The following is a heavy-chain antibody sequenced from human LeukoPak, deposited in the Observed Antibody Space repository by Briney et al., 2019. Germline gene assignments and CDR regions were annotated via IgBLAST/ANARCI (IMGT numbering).Heavy chain of an antibody. CDR1: GGSIRSYY. CDR3: ARHGASGSYLYYFDY. D-gene: IGHD1-26*01. J-gene: IGHJ4*02. CDR2: IYYSWST. Sequence: PGEALSLPCTVSGGSIRSYYWSWIRQTPGKGREGIGYIYYSWSTNYNPSLQRRVTISVDKSKNKFLLKLSSVPAADTAVYFCARHGASGSYLYYFDYWGQGTLGTVSS. V-gene: IGHV4-59*08.